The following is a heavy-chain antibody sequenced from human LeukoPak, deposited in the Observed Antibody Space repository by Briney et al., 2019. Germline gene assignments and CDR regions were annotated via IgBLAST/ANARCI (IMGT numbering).Heavy chain of an antibody. D-gene: IGHD2-15*01. CDR1: GYSFTSYW. V-gene: IGHV5-51*01. J-gene: IGHJ3*02. CDR3: ARGRWDIVVVVAVSGAFDI. Sequence: GESLKISCKGSGYSFTSYWIGWVRQMPGKGLEWMGIIYPGDSDTRYSPSFQGQVTISADKSISTAYLQWSSLKASDTAMYYCARGRWDIVVVVAVSGAFDIWGQGTMVTVSS. CDR2: IYPGDSDT.